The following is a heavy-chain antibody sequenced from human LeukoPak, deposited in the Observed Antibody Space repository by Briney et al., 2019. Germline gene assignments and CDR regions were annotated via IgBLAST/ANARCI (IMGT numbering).Heavy chain of an antibody. CDR2: ITGGGRTI. Sequence: RPGGSLRLSCAASGFTFSNYEMNWVRQAPGKGLEWVSYITGGGRTIYYADSVKGRFTISRDNAENSLYPEMRSLRAEDTAVYYCARNPLIHSGTGDYWGQGTLVTVSS. D-gene: IGHD1-26*01. V-gene: IGHV3-48*03. CDR1: GFTFSNYE. J-gene: IGHJ4*02. CDR3: ARNPLIHSGTGDY.